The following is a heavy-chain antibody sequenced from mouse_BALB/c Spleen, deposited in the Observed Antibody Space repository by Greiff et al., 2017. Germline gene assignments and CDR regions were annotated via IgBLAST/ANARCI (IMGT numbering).Heavy chain of an antibody. J-gene: IGHJ1*01. CDR3: AREAYYYGSSHWYFDV. CDR2: ISSGGST. D-gene: IGHD1-1*01. Sequence: EVQVVESGGGLVKPGGSLKLSCAASGFTFSSYAMSWVRQTPEKRLEWVASISSGGSTYYPESMKGRFTITRDNARNILKLKMSSLRSEDTAMYDCAREAYYYGSSHWYFDVWGAGTTVTVSS. V-gene: IGHV5-6-5*01. CDR1: GFTFSSYA.